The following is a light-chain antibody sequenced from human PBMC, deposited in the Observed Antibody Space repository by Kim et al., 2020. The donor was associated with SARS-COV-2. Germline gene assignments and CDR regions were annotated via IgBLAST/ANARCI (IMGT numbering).Light chain of an antibody. V-gene: IGLV2-8*01. Sequence: GQSVTVSCTGTGGDVGNYDDFSWDQKHPGAAPQLMIYEVTQRPSGVPDRCSGSESGNTASLTVSGLQAEDEAEYYCSSYAGSNNYVSGTGTKVTVL. J-gene: IGLJ1*01. CDR3: SSYAGSNNYV. CDR2: EVT. CDR1: GGDVGNYDD.